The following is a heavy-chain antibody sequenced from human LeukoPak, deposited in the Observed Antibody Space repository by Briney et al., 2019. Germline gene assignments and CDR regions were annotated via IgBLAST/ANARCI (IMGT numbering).Heavy chain of an antibody. V-gene: IGHV3-53*01. J-gene: IGHJ3*02. CDR3: ARGLLLSGYLAAFDI. Sequence: QAGGFLRLSCAASGFTVSSNYMSWVRQAPGQGLEWVSVIYSGGSTYYADSVRGRCTTSRDNSKNTLYLQMNSLRVEDTAVYYCARGLLLSGYLAAFDIWGQGTVVTVSS. CDR2: IYSGGST. CDR1: GFTVSSNY. D-gene: IGHD3-22*01.